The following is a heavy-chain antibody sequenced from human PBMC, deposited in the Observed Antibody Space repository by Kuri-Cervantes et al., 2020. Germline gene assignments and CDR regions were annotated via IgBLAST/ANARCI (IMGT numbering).Heavy chain of an antibody. CDR1: GYTFPNFA. J-gene: IGHJ5*02. V-gene: IGHV1-3*01. CDR2: INAGNGKT. CDR3: ARVFRSDPRGSFDP. Sequence: ASVKVSCKGSGYTFPNFAIHWVRQAPGQRLEWMGWINAGNGKTESSQKFQNRVTITRDTSASTAYMELSSLRSEDTAVYYCARVFRSDPRGSFDPWGQGTLVTVSS. D-gene: IGHD2-15*01.